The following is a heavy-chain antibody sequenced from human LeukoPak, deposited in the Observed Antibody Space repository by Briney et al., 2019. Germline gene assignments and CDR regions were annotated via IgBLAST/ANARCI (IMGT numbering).Heavy chain of an antibody. CDR3: SNNALGDNAFDY. D-gene: IGHD2-21*02. V-gene: IGHV1-69*05. CDR2: IIPSFGTT. J-gene: IGHJ4*02. CDR1: GRSFSTYA. Sequence: SVKLPCKASGRSFSTYAISWVRQAPGQGLEWMGGIIPSFGTTIYAQKFQGRVNITTDEVTTTAYTAYMELSSLRSEDTAVYYCSNNALGDNAFDYWGQGTVLRVSS.